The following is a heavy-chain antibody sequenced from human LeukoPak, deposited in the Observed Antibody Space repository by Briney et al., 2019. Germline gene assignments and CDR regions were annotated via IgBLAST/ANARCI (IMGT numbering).Heavy chain of an antibody. Sequence: ASVKVSCKASGYTFTSYGISWVRQAPGQGLEWMGWISAYNGNTNYAQKLQGRVTMTTDTSTSTAYMELRSLRSDDTAVYYCARAEGYGSGSYSALYYYYMDVWGKGTTVTVSS. V-gene: IGHV1-18*01. CDR2: ISAYNGNT. J-gene: IGHJ6*03. D-gene: IGHD3-10*01. CDR3: ARAEGYGSGSYSALYYYYMDV. CDR1: GYTFTSYG.